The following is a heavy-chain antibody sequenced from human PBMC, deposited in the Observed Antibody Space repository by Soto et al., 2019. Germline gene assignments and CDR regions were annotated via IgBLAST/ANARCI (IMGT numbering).Heavy chain of an antibody. Sequence: SETLSLTCAVYGGSFSGYYWSWIRQPPGKGLEWIGEINHSGSTNYNPSLKSRVTISVDTSKNQFSLKLSSVTAADTAVYYCAIRRHTTPFDYWGQGTLVTVSS. V-gene: IGHV4-34*01. CDR2: INHSGST. CDR3: AIRRHTTPFDY. CDR1: GGSFSGYY. J-gene: IGHJ4*02. D-gene: IGHD1-26*01.